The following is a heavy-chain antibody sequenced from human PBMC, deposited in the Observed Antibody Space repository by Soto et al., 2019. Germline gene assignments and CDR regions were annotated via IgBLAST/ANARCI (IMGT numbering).Heavy chain of an antibody. J-gene: IGHJ6*02. CDR2: IYHSGST. CDR1: GGSISSSNW. CDR3: ARGKPEGSPPRLYYYYGMDV. V-gene: IGHV4-4*02. D-gene: IGHD6-13*01. Sequence: PSETLSLTCAVSGGSISSSNWWSWVRQPPGKGLEWIGEIYHSGSTNYNPSLKSRVTISVDKSKNQFSLKLSSVTAADTAVYYCARGKPEGSPPRLYYYYGMDVWGQGNTVTVSS.